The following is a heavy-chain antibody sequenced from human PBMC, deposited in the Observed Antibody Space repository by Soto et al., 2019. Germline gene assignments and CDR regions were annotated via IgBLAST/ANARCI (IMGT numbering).Heavy chain of an antibody. J-gene: IGHJ4*02. CDR2: IKKDGSVT. CDR3: ARGAGWESDY. V-gene: IGHV3-7*03. D-gene: IGHD1-26*01. CDR1: GFTFNTYW. Sequence: EVQLVESGGGLVQPGGSLRLSCACSGFTFNTYWMSWVRPAPGMGLAWRAIIKKDGSVTHYVDSVKGRFTISRYNAKNSLFLQMGSRRADDPAVYSCARGAGWESDYWGQGTLVTVSS.